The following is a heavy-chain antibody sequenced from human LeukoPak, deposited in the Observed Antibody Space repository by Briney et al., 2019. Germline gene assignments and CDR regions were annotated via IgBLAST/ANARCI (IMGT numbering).Heavy chain of an antibody. Sequence: GASVKVSCKASGYTFTSYGISWVRQAPGQGLEWMGWISAYNGNTNYAQKLQGRVTMTTDTSTSTAYMELRSLRSDDTAVYYCARERPFAGYSYGDDFDYWGQGTLVTVSS. CDR3: ARERPFAGYSYGDDFDY. CDR2: ISAYNGNT. CDR1: GYTFTSYG. D-gene: IGHD5-18*01. J-gene: IGHJ4*02. V-gene: IGHV1-18*01.